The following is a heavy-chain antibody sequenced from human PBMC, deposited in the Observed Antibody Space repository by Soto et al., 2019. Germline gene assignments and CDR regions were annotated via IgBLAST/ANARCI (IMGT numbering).Heavy chain of an antibody. CDR1: GGSVSSHY. Sequence: SETLSLTCSVSGGSVSSHYWSWVRQPAGKGLEWIGRIYISGNTRYNPSFKSRVTMSVDTSKNQVSLRLSSVTAADTAVYYCARELKPYNSGWYFTLSWSQGTQVTVSS. CDR2: IYISGNT. CDR3: ARELKPYNSGWYFTLS. J-gene: IGHJ5*02. V-gene: IGHV4-4*07. D-gene: IGHD6-19*01.